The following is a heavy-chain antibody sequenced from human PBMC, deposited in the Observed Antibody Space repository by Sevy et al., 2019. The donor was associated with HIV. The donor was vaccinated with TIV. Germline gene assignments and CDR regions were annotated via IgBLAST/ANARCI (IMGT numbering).Heavy chain of an antibody. J-gene: IGHJ6*02. V-gene: IGHV3-73*01. CDR2: IRSKASSYAT. Sequence: GGSLRLSCAASGFTFSGSAMHWVRQASGKGLEWIGRIRSKASSYATVYAASVKGRFTISRDDSKSTAYLQMNSLKIEDTAVYYCVSLLYYYEEYNAMDVWGQGTTVTVSS. CDR1: GFTFSGSA. D-gene: IGHD3-22*01. CDR3: VSLLYYYEEYNAMDV.